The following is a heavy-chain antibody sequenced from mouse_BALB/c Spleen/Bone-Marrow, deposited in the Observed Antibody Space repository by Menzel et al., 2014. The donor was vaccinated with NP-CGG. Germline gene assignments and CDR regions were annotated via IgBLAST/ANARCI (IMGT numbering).Heavy chain of an antibody. CDR2: ILPGSGST. V-gene: IGHV1-9*01. CDR3: ARLNYYGSLDY. CDR1: GYTFSSYW. D-gene: IGHD1-1*01. Sequence: VMLVESGAELMKPGASVKISCKATGYTFSSYWIGWVRQRPGHGLEWIGEILPGSGSTNYNEKFKGKATFTADTSSNTAYMQLSSLTSEDSAVYYCARLNYYGSLDYWGQGTTLTVSS. J-gene: IGHJ2*01.